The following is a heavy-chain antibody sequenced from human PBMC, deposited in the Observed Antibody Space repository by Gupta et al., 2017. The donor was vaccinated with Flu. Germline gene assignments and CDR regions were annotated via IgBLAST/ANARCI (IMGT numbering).Heavy chain of an antibody. Sequence: QVQLVQSGAEVKKPGASVKVSCKASGYTFTSYGISWVRQAPGQGLEWMGWISAYNGNTNYAQKLQGRVTMTTDTSTSTAYMELRSLRSDDTAVYYCAREFGYCSGGSCCSELPDYWGQGTLVTVSS. CDR3: AREFGYCSGGSCCSELPDY. J-gene: IGHJ4*02. CDR2: ISAYNGNT. CDR1: GYTFTSYG. D-gene: IGHD2-15*01. V-gene: IGHV1-18*01.